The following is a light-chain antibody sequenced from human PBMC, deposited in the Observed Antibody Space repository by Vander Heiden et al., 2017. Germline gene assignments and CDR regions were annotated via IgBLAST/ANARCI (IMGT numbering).Light chain of an antibody. CDR2: QDS. CDR3: QAGDSSTLVV. Sequence: SYELTRPPSVSVSPGQTARITCSGDEWGDKYACWYQQKPGQAPVLVIYQDSKRPAGIPERFSGSKSGNTATLTISGTQARDEADYYCQAGDSSTLVVFGGGTKRTVL. V-gene: IGLV3-1*01. CDR1: EWGDKY. J-gene: IGLJ2*01.